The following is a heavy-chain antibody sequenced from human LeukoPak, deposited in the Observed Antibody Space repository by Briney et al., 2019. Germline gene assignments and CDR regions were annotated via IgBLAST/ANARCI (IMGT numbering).Heavy chain of an antibody. CDR3: VKGLGGSNWFDP. V-gene: IGHV3-23*01. CDR2: ISAGADVI. J-gene: IGHJ5*02. CDR1: GFSFRDYP. D-gene: IGHD3-3*01. Sequence: SGGSLRLSCEAAGFSFRDYPMGWVRRASGKRLEWVSGISAGADVIFYADPVKGRFTISRDNSKNTLYLQMNSLRAEDTAVYYCVKGLGGSNWFDPWGQGTLVTVSS.